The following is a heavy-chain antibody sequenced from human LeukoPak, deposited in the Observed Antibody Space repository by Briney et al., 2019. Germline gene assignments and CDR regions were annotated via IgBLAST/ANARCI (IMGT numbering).Heavy chain of an antibody. CDR1: GFTFSSYA. D-gene: IGHD6-19*01. J-gene: IGHJ4*02. Sequence: GGSLRLSCAASGFTFSSYAMSWVRQAPGKGLEWVSAISGSGGSTYYADSVKGRFTISRDNSKNTLYLQMNSLRSEDTAVYYCATIAVAGTKQFDYWGQGTLVTVSS. CDR2: ISGSGGST. V-gene: IGHV3-23*01. CDR3: ATIAVAGTKQFDY.